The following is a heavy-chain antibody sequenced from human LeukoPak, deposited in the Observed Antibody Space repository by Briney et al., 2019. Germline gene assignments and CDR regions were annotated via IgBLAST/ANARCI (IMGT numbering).Heavy chain of an antibody. CDR2: ISGSGGST. V-gene: IGHV3-23*01. D-gene: IGHD2-2*01. CDR1: GFTFSSYA. Sequence: GGSLGLSCAASGFTFSSYAMSWVRQAPGKGLEWVSAISGSGGSTYYADSVKGRFTISRDNSKNTLYLQMNSLRAEDTAVYYCAKEYDIVVVPAVAFDYWGQGTLVTVSS. CDR3: AKEYDIVVVPAVAFDY. J-gene: IGHJ4*02.